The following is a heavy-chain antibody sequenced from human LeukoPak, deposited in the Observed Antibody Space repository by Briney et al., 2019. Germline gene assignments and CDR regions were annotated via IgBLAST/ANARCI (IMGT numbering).Heavy chain of an antibody. CDR3: ARGSNIVGTTTYFDF. V-gene: IGHV3-48*01. J-gene: IGHJ4*02. Sequence: GGSLRLSCAASGFTFGSYSMNWVRQAPGKGLEWVSYISSSSSTIYYADSVKGRFSVSRDNAKNSLYLQMNSPRVEDTAVFYCARGSNIVGTTTYFDFWGQGTLVTVSS. CDR2: ISSSSSTI. CDR1: GFTFGSYS. D-gene: IGHD1-26*01.